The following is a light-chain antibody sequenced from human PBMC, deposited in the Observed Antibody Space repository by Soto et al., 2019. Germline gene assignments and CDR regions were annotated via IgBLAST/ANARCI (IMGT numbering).Light chain of an antibody. Sequence: EIVMTQSPTTLSLSPGERATLSCRASQSVSSDVAWYQQSRGQAPRLLIYGASIRATGVPARFSGSVSGTEFPLTISSLQSEDSAVYYCQQYSKWPPYTFGRGTSLEI. CDR3: QQYSKWPPYT. J-gene: IGKJ2*01. V-gene: IGKV3-15*01. CDR1: QSVSSD. CDR2: GAS.